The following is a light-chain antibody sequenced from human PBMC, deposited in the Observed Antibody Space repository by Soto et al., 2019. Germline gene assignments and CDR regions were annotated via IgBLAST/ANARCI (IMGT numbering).Light chain of an antibody. CDR1: SSNIGAGYD. CDR2: GNT. CDR3: LSFDSSLSVV. Sequence: QSVLTQPPSVSGAPGQRVTISCTGSSSNIGAGYDVHWYQQLPGRAPKLLIYGNTNRPSGVPDRFSGSKSGTSASLAITGLQAEAEADYYCLSFDSSLSVVFGGWTKVTVL. J-gene: IGLJ2*01. V-gene: IGLV1-40*01.